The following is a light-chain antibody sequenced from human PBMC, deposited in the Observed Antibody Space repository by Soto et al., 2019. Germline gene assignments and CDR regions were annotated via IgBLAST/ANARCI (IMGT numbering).Light chain of an antibody. CDR2: KAS. CDR3: QQYNTYST. V-gene: IGKV1-5*03. J-gene: IGKJ5*01. CDR1: QSINTW. Sequence: DIQMTQSPSTLSGSVGDRVTITCRASQSINTWLAWYQQKPGKAPKLLIYKASSLESGVPSRFSGSGSGTEFTLTISSLQPDDFATYYCQQYNTYSTFGQGTRLEIK.